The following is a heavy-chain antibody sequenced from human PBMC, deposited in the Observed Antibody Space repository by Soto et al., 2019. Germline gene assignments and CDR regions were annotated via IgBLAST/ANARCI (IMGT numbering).Heavy chain of an antibody. CDR2: VTYNGDNT. Sequence: EVQLLESGGGLVQPGGSLRLSCAASGFTFRSYAMTWVRQAPGKGLEWVSVVTYNGDNTYYADSVKGRFTISRDNSKEKVDLQMNSLTAEDMAVYYCARYIRGPTVFYFDFWGPGVLVTVSS. D-gene: IGHD3-3*02. CDR3: ARYIRGPTVFYFDF. V-gene: IGHV3-23*01. J-gene: IGHJ4*02. CDR1: GFTFRSYA.